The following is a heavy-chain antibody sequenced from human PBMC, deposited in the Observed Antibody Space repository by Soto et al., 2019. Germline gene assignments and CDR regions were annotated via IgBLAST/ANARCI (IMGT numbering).Heavy chain of an antibody. D-gene: IGHD6-19*01. Sequence: QGHLVQSGAEVKRPGASVRVSCESSGYMFTSYFIHWVRQAPGQGLEWVGVINPSDGPTTYAQKFQARITMTRDTSTTTVDMELSSLRSEDTAVYYCARDKDSSARPRAEFDYWGQGTLITVSS. CDR2: INPSDGPT. CDR3: ARDKDSSARPRAEFDY. V-gene: IGHV1-46*01. J-gene: IGHJ4*02. CDR1: GYMFTSYF.